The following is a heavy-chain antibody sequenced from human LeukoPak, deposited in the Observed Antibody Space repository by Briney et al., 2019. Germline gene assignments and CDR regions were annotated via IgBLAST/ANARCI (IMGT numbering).Heavy chain of an antibody. CDR2: IYSSVST. V-gene: IGHV4-39*01. CDR3: AYSGSYGHLGY. J-gene: IGHJ4*02. Sequence: TSETLSLTCTVSGGSISSNAYYWAWIRQPPGKGLEWIGSIYSSVSTYYNPSLKSRVTISVDTSKNQFSLRLSSVTAADTALYYCAYSGSYGHLGYWGQGIPATVAS. CDR1: GGSISSNAYY. D-gene: IGHD1-26*01.